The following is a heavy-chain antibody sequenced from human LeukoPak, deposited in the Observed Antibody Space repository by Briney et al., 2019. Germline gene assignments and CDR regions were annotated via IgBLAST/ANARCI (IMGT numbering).Heavy chain of an antibody. CDR2: IYHSGST. CDR1: GYSISSGYY. J-gene: IGHJ4*02. D-gene: IGHD4-23*01. CDR3: ARILTAVGDFDY. Sequence: SETLSLTCTVSGYSISSGYYWGWIRQPPGKGLEWIGSIYHSGSTYYNPPLKSRVTISVDTSKNQFSLELSSVTAADTAVYYCARILTAVGDFDYWGQGTLVTVSS. V-gene: IGHV4-38-2*02.